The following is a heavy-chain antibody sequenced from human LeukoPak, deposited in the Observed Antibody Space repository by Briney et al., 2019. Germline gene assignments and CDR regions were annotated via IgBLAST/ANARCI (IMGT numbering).Heavy chain of an antibody. CDR2: TYYRSKWYN. J-gene: IGHJ6*03. V-gene: IGHV6-1*01. CDR1: GDSVSSNSAA. CDR3: ARVVDTAMVYYYYYMDV. D-gene: IGHD5-18*01. Sequence: SQTLSLTCAISGDSVSSNSAAWNWIRQSPSRGLEWLGRTYYRSKWYNDYAVSVKSRITINPDTSKNQFSLQLNSVTPEDTAVYYCARVVDTAMVYYYYYMDVWGKGTTVTVSS.